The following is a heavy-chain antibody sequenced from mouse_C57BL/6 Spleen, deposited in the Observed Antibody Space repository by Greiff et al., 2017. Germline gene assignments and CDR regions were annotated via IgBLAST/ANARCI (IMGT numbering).Heavy chain of an antibody. CDR3: ASYYSNSWFAY. J-gene: IGHJ3*01. V-gene: IGHV1-31*01. D-gene: IGHD2-5*01. CDR1: GYSFTGYY. Sequence: EVQLQQSGPELVKPGASVKISCKASGYSFTGYYMHWVKQSHGNILDWIGYIYPYNGVSSYNQKFKGKATLTVDKSSSTAYMERRSLTSEDSAVYYYASYYSNSWFAYWGQGTLVTVSA. CDR2: IYPYNGVS.